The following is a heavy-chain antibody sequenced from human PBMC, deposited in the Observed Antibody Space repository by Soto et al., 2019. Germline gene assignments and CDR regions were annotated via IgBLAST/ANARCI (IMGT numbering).Heavy chain of an antibody. CDR2: IYYSGST. Sequence: QVQLQESGPGLVKPSQTLSLTCTVSGGSISSGGYYWSWIRQHPGKGLEWIGYIYYSGSTYYNPSLKSRVTISVDTSKNQFSLKLSSVTAADTAVYYCARTLTYYDFRSGYYTDYYMDVWGKGTTVTVSS. J-gene: IGHJ6*03. V-gene: IGHV4-31*03. CDR3: ARTLTYYDFRSGYYTDYYMDV. D-gene: IGHD3-3*01. CDR1: GGSISSGGYY.